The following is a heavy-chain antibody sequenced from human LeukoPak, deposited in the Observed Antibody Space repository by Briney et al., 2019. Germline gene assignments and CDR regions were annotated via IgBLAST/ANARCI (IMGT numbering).Heavy chain of an antibody. CDR2: SYYSGST. Sequence: SETLSLTCTVSGGSISSYYWSWIRQPPGKGLEWIGYSYYSGSTNYNPSLKSRVTISVDTSKSQFSLKLTSVTAADTAVYYCARVPYTTGWPFYFDYWGQGILVTVSS. D-gene: IGHD6-19*01. CDR1: GGSISSYY. CDR3: ARVPYTTGWPFYFDY. J-gene: IGHJ4*02. V-gene: IGHV4-59*01.